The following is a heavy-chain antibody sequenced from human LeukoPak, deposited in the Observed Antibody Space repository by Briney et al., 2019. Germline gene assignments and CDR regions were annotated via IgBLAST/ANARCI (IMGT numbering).Heavy chain of an antibody. CDR2: IYHSGST. Sequence: PSGTLSLTCAVSGGTISSSSWWSWVRQPPGKGLEWIGEIYHSGSTNYNPSLKSRVTISVDKSKNQFSLKPSSVTAADTAVYYCARDNYSTITMIVVVHAFDIWSQGTMVTVSS. V-gene: IGHV4-4*02. CDR1: GGTISSSSW. J-gene: IGHJ3*02. CDR3: ARDNYSTITMIVVVHAFDI. D-gene: IGHD3-22*01.